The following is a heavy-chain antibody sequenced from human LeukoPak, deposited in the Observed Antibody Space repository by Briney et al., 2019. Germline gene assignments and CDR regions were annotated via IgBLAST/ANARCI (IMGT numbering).Heavy chain of an antibody. CDR1: GGSISSSDYY. CDR2: IYYTGSS. J-gene: IGHJ5*02. CDR3: ARENYCTNGVCWAFDP. D-gene: IGHD2-8*01. V-gene: IGHV4-39*07. Sequence: SETLSLTCTVSGGSISSSDYYWGWIRQPPGKGLEWIGNIYYTGSSSYNSSLKSRVTISVDTSKNQFSLQLSSVTAADTAVYYCARENYCTNGVCWAFDPWGQGTLVIVSP.